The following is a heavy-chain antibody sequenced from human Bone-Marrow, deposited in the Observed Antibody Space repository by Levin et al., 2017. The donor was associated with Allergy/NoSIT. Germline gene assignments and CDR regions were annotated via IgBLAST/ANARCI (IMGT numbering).Heavy chain of an antibody. D-gene: IGHD1-1*01. Sequence: AGGSLRLSCAATGITVGNNYMSWVRQTPGKRLEWVAVIYSVGSTYYADSVKGRFTISRDSVKNTGYLQMNNLRGEDTAVYYCARDANGIYWGQGTLVTVSS. CDR1: GITVGNNY. CDR3: ARDANGIY. CDR2: IYSVGST. J-gene: IGHJ4*02. V-gene: IGHV3-66*01.